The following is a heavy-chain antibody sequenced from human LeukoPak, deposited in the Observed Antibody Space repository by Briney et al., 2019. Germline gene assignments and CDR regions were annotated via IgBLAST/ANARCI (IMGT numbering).Heavy chain of an antibody. CDR3: ARGEEQQLVRNDAFDI. CDR1: GFTFSSYA. Sequence: GRSLRLSCAASGFTFSSYAMHWVRQAPGKGLEWGAVISYDGSNKYYADSVKGRFTISRDNSKNTLYLQMNSLRAEDTAVYYCARGEEQQLVRNDAFDIWGQGTMVTVSS. D-gene: IGHD6-13*01. CDR2: ISYDGSNK. J-gene: IGHJ3*02. V-gene: IGHV3-30*01.